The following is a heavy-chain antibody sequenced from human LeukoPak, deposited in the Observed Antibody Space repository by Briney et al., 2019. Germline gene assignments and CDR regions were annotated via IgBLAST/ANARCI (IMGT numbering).Heavy chain of an antibody. J-gene: IGHJ3*02. CDR3: AREDEVAGTWPMGAFDI. Sequence: GGSLRLSCAASGFTFSSYAMHWVRQAPGKGLEWVAVISYDGSNKYYADSVKGRFTISRDNSKNTLYLQMNSLRAEDTAVYYCAREDEVAGTWPMGAFDIWGQGTMVTVSS. CDR2: ISYDGSNK. V-gene: IGHV3-30-3*01. D-gene: IGHD1-7*01. CDR1: GFTFSSYA.